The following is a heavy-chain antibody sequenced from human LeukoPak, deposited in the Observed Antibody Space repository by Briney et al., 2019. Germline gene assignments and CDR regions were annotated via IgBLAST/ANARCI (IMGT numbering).Heavy chain of an antibody. CDR2: IYHGGST. CDR3: ARGSARVGSGSYFDRYYFDY. D-gene: IGHD3-10*01. V-gene: IGHV4-38-2*02. J-gene: IGHJ4*02. Sequence: SETLSLTCTVSGFSLSSGYYWGWIRQPPGKGLEWIGSIYHGGSTHYNPSLKSQVTISVDTSKNQFSLKLSSVTAADTAVYYCARGSARVGSGSYFDRYYFDYWGQGTLVTVSS. CDR1: GFSLSSGYY.